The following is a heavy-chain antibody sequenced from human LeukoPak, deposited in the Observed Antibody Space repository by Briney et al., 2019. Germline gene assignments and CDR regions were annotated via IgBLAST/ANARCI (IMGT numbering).Heavy chain of an antibody. D-gene: IGHD3-9*01. J-gene: IGHJ3*02. CDR3: AREVGYYDILTGYRAAFDI. Sequence: PSETLSLTCTVSGGSISSYYWSWIRQPPGKGLEWIGYIYYSGSTNYNPSLKSRVTISVDTSKNQFSLKLSSVTAADTAVYYCAREVGYYDILTGYRAAFDIWGQGTMVTVSS. CDR1: GGSISSYY. CDR2: IYYSGST. V-gene: IGHV4-59*12.